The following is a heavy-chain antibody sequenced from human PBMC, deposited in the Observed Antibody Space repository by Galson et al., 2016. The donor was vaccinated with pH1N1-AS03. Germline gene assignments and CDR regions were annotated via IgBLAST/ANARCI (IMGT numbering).Heavy chain of an antibody. D-gene: IGHD2-2*01. CDR1: GFSFNSYG. Sequence: SLRLSCAASGFSFNSYGMHWVRQAPGKGLERVTFMWHDGIAKRYADSVKGRFAISRDSSKTLVYLQMNSLRSEDTGVYYCVRDSNAWSFDYWGQGALVTVSS. CDR3: VRDSNAWSFDY. CDR2: MWHDGIAK. V-gene: IGHV3-30*02. J-gene: IGHJ4*02.